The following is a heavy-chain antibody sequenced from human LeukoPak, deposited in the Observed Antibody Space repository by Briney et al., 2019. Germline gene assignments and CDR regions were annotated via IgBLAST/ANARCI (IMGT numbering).Heavy chain of an antibody. J-gene: IGHJ6*02. V-gene: IGHV3-21*01. CDR3: ASQAVAGPTLDYYYGMDV. CDR2: ISSSSSYI. CDR1: GFTFSSYS. D-gene: IGHD6-19*01. Sequence: GGSLRLSCAASGFTFSSYSMNWVRQAPGKGLEWVSSISSSSSYIYYADSVKGRFTISRDNAKNSLYLQMNSLRAEDTAVYYCASQAVAGPTLDYYYGMDVWGQGTTVTVSS.